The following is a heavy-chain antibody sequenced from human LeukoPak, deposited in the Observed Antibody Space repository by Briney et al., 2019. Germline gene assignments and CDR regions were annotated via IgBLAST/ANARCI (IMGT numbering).Heavy chain of an antibody. CDR2: ISYDGSNK. V-gene: IGHV3-30*04. Sequence: PGGSLRLSCAASGFTFSSFAMHWVRQAPGKGLEWVAVISYDGSNKYYADSMKGRFTISRDSSKNTVYLQMNSLRVGDTAVYYCARGEDIAVAIDAFEIWGQGTMVTVPS. CDR3: ARGEDIAVAIDAFEI. CDR1: GFTFSSFA. D-gene: IGHD6-19*01. J-gene: IGHJ3*02.